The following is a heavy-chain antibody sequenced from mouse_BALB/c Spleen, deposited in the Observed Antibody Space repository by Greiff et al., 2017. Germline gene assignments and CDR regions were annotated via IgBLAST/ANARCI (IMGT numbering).Heavy chain of an antibody. CDR2: ISSGGST. J-gene: IGHJ4*01. Sequence: EVKLMESGGGLVKPGGSLKLSCAASGFTFSSYAMSWVRQTPEKRLEWVASISSGGSTYYPDSVKGRFTISRDNARNILYLQMSSLRSEDTAMYYCARGGTPYGNYGDYAMDYWGQGTSVTVAS. CDR3: ARGGTPYGNYGDYAMDY. V-gene: IGHV5-6-5*01. D-gene: IGHD2-1*01. CDR1: GFTFSSYA.